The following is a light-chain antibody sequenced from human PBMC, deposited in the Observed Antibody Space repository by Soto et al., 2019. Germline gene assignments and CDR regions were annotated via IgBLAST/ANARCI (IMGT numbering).Light chain of an antibody. CDR3: GTWDSRLRSVV. Sequence: QSVLTQPPSVSAAPGQKVTISCSGSGTNIGNNYVSWYQQLPGTAPKLLIYDNDKRPSGIPDRFSGSKSGTSATLGITGLQTGDEADYYCGTWDSRLRSVVFGGGTKLTVL. J-gene: IGLJ2*01. CDR2: DND. V-gene: IGLV1-51*01. CDR1: GTNIGNNY.